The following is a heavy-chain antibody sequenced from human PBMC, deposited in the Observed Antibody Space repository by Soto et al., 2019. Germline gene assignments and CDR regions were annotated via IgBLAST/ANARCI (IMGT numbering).Heavy chain of an antibody. CDR1: CYTFTSYG. Sequence: ASVKVSFKASCYTFTSYGISWVRQAPGQGLEWMGWISAYNGNTNYAQKLQGRVTMTTDTSTSTAYMELRSLRSDDTAVYYCARVGSGEGYFDYWGQGTLVTVSS. V-gene: IGHV1-18*04. CDR3: ARVGSGEGYFDY. J-gene: IGHJ4*02. CDR2: ISAYNGNT. D-gene: IGHD3-10*01.